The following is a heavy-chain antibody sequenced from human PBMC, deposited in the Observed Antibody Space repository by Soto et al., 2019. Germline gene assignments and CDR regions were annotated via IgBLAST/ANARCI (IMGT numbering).Heavy chain of an antibody. J-gene: IGHJ3*02. V-gene: IGHV3-48*03. CDR2: ISSSGSTI. Sequence: PGGSLRLSCAASGFTFSSYEMNWVRQAPGKGLEWVSYISSSGSTIYYADSVKGRFTISRDNAKNSLYLQMYSLRAEDTAVYYCARESLPFKTPDAFDIWGQGTMVTVSS. CDR3: ARESLPFKTPDAFDI. CDR1: GFTFSSYE.